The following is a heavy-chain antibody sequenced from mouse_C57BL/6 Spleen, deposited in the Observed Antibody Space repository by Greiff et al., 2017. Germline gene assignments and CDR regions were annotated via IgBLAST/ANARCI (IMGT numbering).Heavy chain of an antibody. V-gene: IGHV5-6*01. CDR1: GFTFSSYG. D-gene: IGHD1-1*01. CDR3: ARLGSNRDAMDY. Sequence: EVQVVESGGDLVKPGGSLKLSCAASGFTFSSYGMSWVRQTPVKRLEWVATISSGGSYTYYPDSVKGRFTISRDNAKNTLYLQMSSLKSEDTAMYYCARLGSNRDAMDYWGQGTSVTVSS. J-gene: IGHJ4*01. CDR2: ISSGGSYT.